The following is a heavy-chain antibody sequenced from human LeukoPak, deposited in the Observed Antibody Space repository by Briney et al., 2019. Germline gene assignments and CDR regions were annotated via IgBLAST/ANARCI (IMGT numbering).Heavy chain of an antibody. CDR2: ISDIGSI. V-gene: IGHV4-59*01. CDR3: ARFRAVQAFDI. CDR1: GGSISSYY. Sequence: SETLSLTCTVSGGSISSYYWSWIRQPPGKGLEWIAYISDIGSINYNPSLKSRVTISVDTSKNQFSLKLSSVTAADTAVYYCARFRAVQAFDIWGQGTMVTVSS. D-gene: IGHD1-26*01. J-gene: IGHJ3*02.